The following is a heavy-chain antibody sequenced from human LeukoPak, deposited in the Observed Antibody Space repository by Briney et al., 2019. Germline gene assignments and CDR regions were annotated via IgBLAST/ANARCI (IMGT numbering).Heavy chain of an antibody. J-gene: IGHJ4*02. V-gene: IGHV4-59*01. CDR2: IYSSGST. D-gene: IGHD3-3*01. CDR1: GGSISNYY. Sequence: PSETLSLTCTVSGGSISNYYWSWIRQPPGKGLEWIGYIYSSGSTNYNPSLKSRVTISVDTSKNQLSLRLNSVTAADAAVYYCARAGQGDFWSGLRYFDDWGQGTLVTVS. CDR3: ARAGQGDFWSGLRYFDD.